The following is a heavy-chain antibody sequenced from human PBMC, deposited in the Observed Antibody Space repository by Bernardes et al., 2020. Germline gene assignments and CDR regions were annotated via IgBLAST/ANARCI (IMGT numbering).Heavy chain of an antibody. V-gene: IGHV4-34*01. Sequence: SEPLSLTCAVYGGSFSGYYWSWIRQPPGKGLEWIGEINHSGSTNYNPSLKSRVTISVDTSKNQFSLKLSSVTAADTAVYYCARGPDIVVVVAATHDAFDIWGQGTMVTVSS. CDR3: ARGPDIVVVVAATHDAFDI. CDR1: GGSFSGYY. CDR2: INHSGST. J-gene: IGHJ3*02. D-gene: IGHD2-15*01.